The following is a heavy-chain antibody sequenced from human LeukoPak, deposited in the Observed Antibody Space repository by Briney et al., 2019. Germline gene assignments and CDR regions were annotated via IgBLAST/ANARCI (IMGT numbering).Heavy chain of an antibody. V-gene: IGHV3-21*01. CDR2: ISSSSSYI. J-gene: IGHJ4*02. CDR3: ARDRTASDY. CDR1: GFTFTNYA. D-gene: IGHD4-17*01. Sequence: GGSLRPSCAASGFTFTNYAMHWVRQAPGKGLEWVSSISSSSSYIYYADSVKGRFTISRDNAKNSLYLQMNSLRAEDTAVYYCARDRTASDYWGQGTLVTVSS.